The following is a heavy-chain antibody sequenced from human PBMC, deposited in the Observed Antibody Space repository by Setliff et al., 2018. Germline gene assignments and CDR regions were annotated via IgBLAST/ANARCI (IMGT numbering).Heavy chain of an antibody. J-gene: IGHJ4*02. Sequence: ASVKVSCKASGYTFTGYYLHWVRQAPGQGLEWMGIIDPSADYTNYARKFQGRVTMTKDTSTTTVYMELSSLRSEDTAVYYCARAPLESGYYYGQGHYFDNWGQGTLGTVSS. V-gene: IGHV1-46*01. D-gene: IGHD5-18*01. CDR1: GYTFTGYY. CDR3: ARAPLESGYYYGQGHYFDN. CDR2: IDPSADYT.